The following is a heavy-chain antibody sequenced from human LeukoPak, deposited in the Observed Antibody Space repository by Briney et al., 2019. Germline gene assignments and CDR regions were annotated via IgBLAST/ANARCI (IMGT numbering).Heavy chain of an antibody. V-gene: IGHV3-7*01. CDR3: ASQSPLDSSGYPLGY. D-gene: IGHD3-22*01. J-gene: IGHJ4*02. CDR1: GFTFSSYW. Sequence: GGSLRLSCAASGFTFSSYWMSWVRQAPGKGLEWVANIKQDGSEKYYVDSVKGRFTISRDNAKNSLYLQMNSLRAEDTAVYYCASQSPLDSSGYPLGYWGQGTLVTVSS. CDR2: IKQDGSEK.